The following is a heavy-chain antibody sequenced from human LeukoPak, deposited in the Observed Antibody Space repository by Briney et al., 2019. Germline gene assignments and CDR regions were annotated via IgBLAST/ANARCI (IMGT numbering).Heavy chain of an antibody. Sequence: GGSLRLSCAASGFTFSSYSMNWVRQAPGKGLEWVSSISSSSSYIYYADSVKGRFTISRDNAKNSLYLQMNSLRAEDTAVYYCARGREDDSSGYLLNWGQGTLVTVSS. V-gene: IGHV3-21*01. D-gene: IGHD3-22*01. CDR2: ISSSSSYI. J-gene: IGHJ4*02. CDR1: GFTFSSYS. CDR3: ARGREDDSSGYLLN.